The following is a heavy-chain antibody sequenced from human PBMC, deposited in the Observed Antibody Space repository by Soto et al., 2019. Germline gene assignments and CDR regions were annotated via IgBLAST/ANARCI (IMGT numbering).Heavy chain of an antibody. CDR2: INHSGST. Sequence: SDTLSLTCTVSGASVSSGLYYWRWIRQPPGQWLEWIGEINHSGSTNYNPSLKSRVTISVDTSKNQFSLKLSSVTAADTAVYYCARGTYYYGSGSYYKRYYYYGMDVWGQGTTVT. J-gene: IGHJ6*02. D-gene: IGHD3-10*01. V-gene: IGHV4-34*01. CDR3: ARGTYYYGSGSYYKRYYYYGMDV. CDR1: GASVSSGLYY.